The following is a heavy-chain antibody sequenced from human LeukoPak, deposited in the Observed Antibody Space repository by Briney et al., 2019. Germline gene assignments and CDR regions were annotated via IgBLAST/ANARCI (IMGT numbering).Heavy chain of an antibody. CDR2: FDPEDGET. CDR3: ATVEFDY. Sequence: ASVKVSCKVSGYTLTELSMHWVRQAPGKGLEWMGGFDPEDGETIYAQKFQGRVTMIEDTSTDTAYMELSSLRSEDTAVYYCATVEFDYWGQGTLVTVSS. V-gene: IGHV1-24*01. CDR1: GYTLTELS. J-gene: IGHJ4*02.